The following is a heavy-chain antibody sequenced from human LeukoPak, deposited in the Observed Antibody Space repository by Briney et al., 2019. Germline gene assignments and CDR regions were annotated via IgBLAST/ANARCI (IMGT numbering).Heavy chain of an antibody. CDR1: GFIFSTYS. J-gene: IGHJ6*02. V-gene: IGHV3-21*01. Sequence: GGSLRLSCAASGFIFSTYSMNWVRQAPGKGLEWVSSISSSGSSTYYTDSVRGRFTISRDNAKNSLYLQMNNLRAEDTALYYCARDLGYHVVPPAPDGMDVWGQGTTVTVSS. D-gene: IGHD2-2*01. CDR2: ISSSGSST. CDR3: ARDLGYHVVPPAPDGMDV.